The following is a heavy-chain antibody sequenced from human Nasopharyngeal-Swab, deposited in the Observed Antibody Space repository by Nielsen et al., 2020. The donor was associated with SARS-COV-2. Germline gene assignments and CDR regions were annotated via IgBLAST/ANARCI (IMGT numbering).Heavy chain of an antibody. CDR2: INHSGST. V-gene: IGHV4-34*01. Sequence: RQAPGKGLEWIGEINHSGSTNYNPSLKSRVTISVDTSKNQFSLKLSSVTAADTAVYYCARGSHILTGYYDRGPFDYWGQGTLVTVSS. CDR3: ARGSHILTGYYDRGPFDY. D-gene: IGHD3-9*01. J-gene: IGHJ4*02.